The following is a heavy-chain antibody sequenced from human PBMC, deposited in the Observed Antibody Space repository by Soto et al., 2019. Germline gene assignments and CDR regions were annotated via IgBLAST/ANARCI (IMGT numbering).Heavy chain of an antibody. D-gene: IGHD5-12*01. CDR2: IYYSGST. CDR1: GGSISSGGYY. V-gene: IGHV4-31*03. J-gene: IGHJ6*02. CDR3: AREGLNYYYSGMDV. Sequence: QVQLQESGPGLVKPSQTLSLTCTVSGGSISSGGYYWSWIRQHPGKGLEWIGYIYYSGSTYYNPSLKRRVTISVDTSKNQFSLQLSSVTAADTAVYYCAREGLNYYYSGMDVWGQGTTVTVSS.